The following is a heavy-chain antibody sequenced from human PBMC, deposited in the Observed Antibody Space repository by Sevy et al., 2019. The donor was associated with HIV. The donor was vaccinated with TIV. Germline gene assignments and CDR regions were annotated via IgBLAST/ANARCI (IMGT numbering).Heavy chain of an antibody. Sequence: GGSLRLSCAASGFTFSSYWMSWVRQAPGKGLEWVANIKQDGSEKYYVDSVKGRFTISRDNAKNSLYLQMNSLRAEETAVYYCARDVSPGYYDSSGYYSDAFDIWGQGTMVTVSS. CDR3: ARDVSPGYYDSSGYYSDAFDI. CDR2: IKQDGSEK. V-gene: IGHV3-7*01. J-gene: IGHJ3*02. D-gene: IGHD3-22*01. CDR1: GFTFSSYW.